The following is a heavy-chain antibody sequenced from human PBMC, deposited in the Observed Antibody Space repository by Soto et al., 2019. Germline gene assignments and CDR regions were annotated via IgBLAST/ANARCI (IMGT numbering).Heavy chain of an antibody. CDR3: AKIGEPYYYDSSGSYFEY. J-gene: IGHJ4*02. CDR1: GFTFSSYA. Sequence: GGSLRLSCAASGFTFSSYAMSWVRQAPGKGLEWVSAISGSGGSTYYADSVKGRFTISRDNSKNTLYLQMNSLRAEDTAVYYCAKIGEPYYYDSSGSYFEYWGQGTLVTVSS. V-gene: IGHV3-23*01. D-gene: IGHD3-22*01. CDR2: ISGSGGST.